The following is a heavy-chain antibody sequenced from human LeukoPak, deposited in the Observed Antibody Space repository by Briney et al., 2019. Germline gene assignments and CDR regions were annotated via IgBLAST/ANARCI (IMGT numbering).Heavy chain of an antibody. CDR2: INPNSGGT. CDR3: ARDPMAGTAMVNFDY. V-gene: IGHV1-2*02. D-gene: IGHD5-18*01. CDR1: GYTFTGYY. J-gene: IGHJ4*02. Sequence: ASVKVSCKASGYTFTGYYMHWVRQAPGQGLEWMGWINPNSGGTNYAQKFQGRVTMTRDTSTSTAYMELSRLRSDDTAVYYCARDPMAGTAMVNFDYWGQGTLVTVSS.